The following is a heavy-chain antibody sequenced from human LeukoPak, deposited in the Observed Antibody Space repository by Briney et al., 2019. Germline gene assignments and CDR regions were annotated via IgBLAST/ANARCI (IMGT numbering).Heavy chain of an antibody. V-gene: IGHV1-69*13. Sequence: SVKVSCKASGYTFTGYYMHWVRQAPGQGLEWMGGIIPIFGTANYAQKFQGRVTITADESTSTAYMELSSVRSKDTAVYYCARVNCGGDCYSDRGAFDIWGQGTMVTVSS. CDR1: GYTFTGYY. CDR3: ARVNCGGDCYSDRGAFDI. CDR2: IIPIFGTA. D-gene: IGHD2-21*02. J-gene: IGHJ3*02.